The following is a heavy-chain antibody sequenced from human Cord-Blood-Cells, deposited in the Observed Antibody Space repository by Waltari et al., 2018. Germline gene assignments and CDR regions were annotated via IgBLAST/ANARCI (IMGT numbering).Heavy chain of an antibody. D-gene: IGHD6-6*01. Sequence: QVQLQQWGAGLLKPSETLSLTCAVYGGSFSGYYWSWIRQPPGKGLEWIGEINHSGSTNYNPSLKSRVTISVDTSKNQFSLKLSSVTAADTAVYYCARVRVIAARRWYYFDYWGQGTLVTVSS. CDR2: INHSGST. CDR1: GGSFSGYY. V-gene: IGHV4-34*01. J-gene: IGHJ4*02. CDR3: ARVRVIAARRWYYFDY.